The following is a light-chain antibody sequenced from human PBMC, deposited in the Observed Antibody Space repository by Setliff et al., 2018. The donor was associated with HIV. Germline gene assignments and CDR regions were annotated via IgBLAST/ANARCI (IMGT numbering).Light chain of an antibody. CDR2: DVS. J-gene: IGLJ1*01. Sequence: QSALTQPASVSGSPGQSITISCTGTSSDIGVYNYVSWYQQHPGKAPKLMIYDVSSRPSGVSNRFSGSKSGNTASLTISGLQAEDEADYYCSSYTSSGTLVFGTGTKVTVL. V-gene: IGLV2-14*01. CDR1: SSDIGVYNY. CDR3: SSYTSSGTLV.